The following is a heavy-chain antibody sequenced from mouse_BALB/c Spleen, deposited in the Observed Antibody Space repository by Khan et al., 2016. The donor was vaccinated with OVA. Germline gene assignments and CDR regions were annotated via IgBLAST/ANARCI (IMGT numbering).Heavy chain of an antibody. Sequence: QVQLQQSGAELARPGASVKMSCKASGYTFTSNTMHWVKQRPGQGLEWIGYINPRSSYTNYNQKFKDKATLTTDKSSSTAYMQLSSPTSEDSAVYYCARHTTEYTMDYWGQGTSVTVSS. D-gene: IGHD2-12*01. J-gene: IGHJ4*01. CDR2: INPRSSYT. V-gene: IGHV1-4*01. CDR3: ARHTTEYTMDY. CDR1: GYTFTSNT.